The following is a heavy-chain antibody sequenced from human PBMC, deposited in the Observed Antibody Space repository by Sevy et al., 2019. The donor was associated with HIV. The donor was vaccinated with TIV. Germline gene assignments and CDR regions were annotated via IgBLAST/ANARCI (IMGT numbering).Heavy chain of an antibody. J-gene: IGHJ6*02. Sequence: GESLMISCAASGFTFSSYGMHWVRQAPGKGLEGVAVIWYDGSNKYYADSVKGRFTISRDNSKNTLYLQMNSLRAEDTAVYYCARDREGSGMDVWGQGTTVTVSS. CDR2: IWYDGSNK. CDR3: ARDREGSGMDV. CDR1: GFTFSSYG. V-gene: IGHV3-33*01. D-gene: IGHD3-10*01.